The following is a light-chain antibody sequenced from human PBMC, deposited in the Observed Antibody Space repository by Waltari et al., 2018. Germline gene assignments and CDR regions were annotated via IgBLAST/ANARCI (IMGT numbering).Light chain of an antibody. V-gene: IGLV1-51*02. CDR2: EEN. CDR3: GTWDNSPSSFFI. CDR1: TSNIGNNL. Sequence: QSVLTQPPSVSAAPGQKVTISCSGRTSNIGNNLVSWYQKLPGAAPKLLIYEENQRRSGTPGRFSVVRYGTSATLDITGLQAGGEDEYYCGTWDNSPSSFFIFGTGTKVTVL. J-gene: IGLJ1*01.